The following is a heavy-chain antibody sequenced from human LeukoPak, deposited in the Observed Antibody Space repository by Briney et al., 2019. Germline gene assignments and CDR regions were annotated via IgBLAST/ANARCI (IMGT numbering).Heavy chain of an antibody. CDR1: GYSISSGYY. J-gene: IGHJ6*03. D-gene: IGHD3-3*01. Sequence: KPSETLSLTCAVSGYSISSGYYWGWIRQPPGKGLEWIGSIYHSGSTYYNPSLKSRVTISVDTSKNQFSLKLSSVTAADTAVYYCARSWRLEYYYMDVWGKGTTVTVSS. CDR3: ARSWRLEYYYMDV. V-gene: IGHV4-38-2*01. CDR2: IYHSGST.